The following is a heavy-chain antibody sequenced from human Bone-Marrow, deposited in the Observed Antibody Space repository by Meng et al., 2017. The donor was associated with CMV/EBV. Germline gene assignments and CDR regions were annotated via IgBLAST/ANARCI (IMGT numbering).Heavy chain of an antibody. D-gene: IGHD4-17*01. CDR3: ARSPVTTPTYDY. Sequence: LRLSCTVSGGSISSGGYYWNWIRQHPGKGLEWIGYIYYTGRTYYNPSLKSRVTLSVDTSKNQFSLKLSSVTAADTGVYYCARSPVTTPTYDYWGQGTLVTVSS. V-gene: IGHV4-31*03. J-gene: IGHJ4*02. CDR1: GGSISSGGYY. CDR2: IYYTGRT.